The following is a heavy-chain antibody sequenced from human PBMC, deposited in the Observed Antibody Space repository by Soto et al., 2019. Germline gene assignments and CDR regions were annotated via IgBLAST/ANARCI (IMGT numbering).Heavy chain of an antibody. Sequence: QVQLQESGPGLVKPSQTLSLTCTVSGGSISSGGYYWSWIRQHPGKGLEWIGYIYYSGSTYYNPSLKSRVTISVDMSKNQSAMKLSSVTAADTAVYYCARYRLRHYDFMDVWGQGTTVTVSS. CDR3: ARYRLRHYDFMDV. CDR1: GGSISSGGYY. CDR2: IYYSGST. V-gene: IGHV4-31*03. D-gene: IGHD3-3*01. J-gene: IGHJ6*02.